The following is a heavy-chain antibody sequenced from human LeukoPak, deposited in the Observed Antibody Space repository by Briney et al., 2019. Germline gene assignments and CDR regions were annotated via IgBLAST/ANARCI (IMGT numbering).Heavy chain of an antibody. Sequence: ASVKVSCKASGYTFTSYGISWVRQAPGRGLEWMGWISAYNGNTNYAQKLQGRVTMTTDTSTSTAYMELSSLRSEDMAVYYCARGNYYDYYYMDVWGKGTTVTVSS. CDR3: ARGNYYDYYYMDV. J-gene: IGHJ6*03. CDR1: GYTFTSYG. V-gene: IGHV1-18*03. D-gene: IGHD1-7*01. CDR2: ISAYNGNT.